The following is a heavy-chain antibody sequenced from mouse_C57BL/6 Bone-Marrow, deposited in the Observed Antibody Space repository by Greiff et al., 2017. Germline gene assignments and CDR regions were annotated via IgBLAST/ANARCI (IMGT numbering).Heavy chain of an antibody. D-gene: IGHD2-4*01. CDR1: GFTFNTYA. V-gene: IGHV10-3*01. CDR2: IRSKSSNYAT. Sequence: DVMLVESGGGLVQPKGSLKLSCAASGFTFNTYAMHWVRQAPGKGLEWVARIRSKSSNYATYYADSVKDRFTISRDDSQSMLYLQMNNLKTEDTDMYYCVRSYDYLEYFDVWGTGTTVTVSS. CDR3: VRSYDYLEYFDV. J-gene: IGHJ1*03.